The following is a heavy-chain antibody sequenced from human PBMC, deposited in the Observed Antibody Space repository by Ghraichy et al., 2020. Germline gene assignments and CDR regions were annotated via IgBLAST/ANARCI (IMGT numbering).Heavy chain of an antibody. V-gene: IGHV3-74*01. D-gene: IGHD3-9*01. J-gene: IGHJ5*02. CDR2: INSDGSST. CDR3: AREAGDDILTGYFNWFDP. CDR1: GFTFSSYW. Sequence: GGSLRLSCAASGFTFSSYWMHWVRQAPGKGLVWVSRINSDGSSTSYADSVKGRFTISRDNAKNTLYLQMNSLRAEDTAVYYCAREAGDDILTGYFNWFDPWGQGTLVTVSS.